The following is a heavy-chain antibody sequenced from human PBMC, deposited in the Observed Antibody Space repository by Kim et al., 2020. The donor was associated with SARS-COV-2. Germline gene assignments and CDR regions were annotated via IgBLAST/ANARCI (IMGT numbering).Heavy chain of an antibody. CDR2: IIPIFGTA. CDR1: GGTFSSYA. CDR3: ARDANGGFGVGGMDV. J-gene: IGHJ6*02. D-gene: IGHD3-3*01. V-gene: IGHV1-69*13. Sequence: SVKVSCKASGGTFSSYAISWVRQAPGQGLEWMGGIIPIFGTANYAQKFQGRVTITADESTSTAYMELSSLRSEDTAVYYCARDANGGFGVGGMDVWGQGTTVTVSS.